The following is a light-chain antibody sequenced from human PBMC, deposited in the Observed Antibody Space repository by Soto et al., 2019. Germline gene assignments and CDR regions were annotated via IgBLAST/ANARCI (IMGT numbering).Light chain of an antibody. V-gene: IGKV3-20*01. CDR2: GAS. CDR3: QQDGSSSWT. J-gene: IGKJ1*01. CDR1: QSVSSSY. Sequence: EIVLTQSPGTLSLSPGERATLSCRASQSVSSSYLAWYQQKPGQAPRPLIYGASSRATGIQDQFSGSGSGTDSALTRSGLETEGDGGYYCQQDGSSSWTGGQGHEVEIK.